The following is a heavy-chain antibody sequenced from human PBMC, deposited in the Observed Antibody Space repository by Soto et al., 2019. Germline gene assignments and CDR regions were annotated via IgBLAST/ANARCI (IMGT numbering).Heavy chain of an antibody. D-gene: IGHD1-7*01. CDR3: ARRIGSPPELSPAMDV. Sequence: GASLKISCKASGYTFTNYWISWVRQMPGKGLEWMGRIDPSDSYTNYSPSFEGHVTISADKSISTAYLQWSSLKASHTATYLCARRIGSPPELSPAMDVWGQGTTVTVS. V-gene: IGHV5-10-1*01. CDR2: IDPSDSYT. CDR1: GYTFTNYW. J-gene: IGHJ6*02.